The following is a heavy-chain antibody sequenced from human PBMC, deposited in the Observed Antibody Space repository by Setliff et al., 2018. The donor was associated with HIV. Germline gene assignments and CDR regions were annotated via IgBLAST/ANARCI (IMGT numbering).Heavy chain of an antibody. CDR2: IYYSGNT. J-gene: IGHJ3*02. V-gene: IGHV4-39*07. D-gene: IGHD5-18*01. CDR3: ARDLGYSYGDAFGT. Sequence: PSETLSLTCTVSGGSISSSSYYWGWIRQPPGKGLEWIGSIYYSGNTYYNPSLKSRVTISVDTSKNQFSLKLTSVTAADTAMYYCARDLGYSYGDAFGTWGQGTMVTVSS. CDR1: GGSISSSSYY.